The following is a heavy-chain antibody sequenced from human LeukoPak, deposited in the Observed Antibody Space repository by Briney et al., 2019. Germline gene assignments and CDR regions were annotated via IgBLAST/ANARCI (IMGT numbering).Heavy chain of an antibody. D-gene: IGHD3-10*01. V-gene: IGHV3-23*01. CDR3: AKLSTFGDLSRVRFDP. J-gene: IGHJ5*02. CDR1: GFTFRTYA. Sequence: GGSLRLSCAVSGFTFRTYAMSWVRQAPGQGLEWDSAISGSGGTTYYADSVKGRFTISRDNSKNTLYLQMNSLRAEDTAVYYCAKLSTFGDLSRVRFDPWGQGTLVTVSS. CDR2: ISGSGGTT.